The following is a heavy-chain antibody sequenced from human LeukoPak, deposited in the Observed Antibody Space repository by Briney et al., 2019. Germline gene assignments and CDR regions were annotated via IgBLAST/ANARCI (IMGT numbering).Heavy chain of an antibody. D-gene: IGHD6-13*01. V-gene: IGHV3-23*01. Sequence: GGSLRLSCAASGFTFSNYAMSWVRQAPGEGLEWVSAISGSGGSTYYADSVKGRFTISRDNSKNTLYLQMNSLRAEDTAVYYCAKEGGYSSSWYISAYFDYWGQGTLVTVSS. CDR3: AKEGGYSSSWYISAYFDY. J-gene: IGHJ4*02. CDR1: GFTFSNYA. CDR2: ISGSGGST.